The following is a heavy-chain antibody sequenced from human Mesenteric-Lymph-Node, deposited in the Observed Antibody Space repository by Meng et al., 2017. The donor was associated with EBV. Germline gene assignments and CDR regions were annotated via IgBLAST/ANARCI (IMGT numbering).Heavy chain of an antibody. CDR1: GGSITNSNW. J-gene: IGHJ4*02. CDR3: ARVGWGVRGYYFNY. D-gene: IGHD3-10*01. V-gene: IGHV4-4*02. CDR2: VYHSGSA. Sequence: QGALQESGPGLGKPSGTLSLTCAVSGGSITNSNWWSWVRQVPGKGLEWIAEVYHSGSANYNPSLESRVTVSVDRSNNHFSLKVTSVTAADTAVYYCARVGWGVRGYYFNYWGQGTLVTVSS.